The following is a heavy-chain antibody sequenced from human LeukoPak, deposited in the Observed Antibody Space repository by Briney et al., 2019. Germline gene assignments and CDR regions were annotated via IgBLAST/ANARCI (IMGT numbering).Heavy chain of an antibody. CDR1: GGSISSYY. CDR2: IYYSGST. V-gene: IGHV4-59*08. Sequence: PSETLSLTCTVSGGSISSYYWSWIRQPPGKGLEWIGYIYYSGSTNYNPSLKGRVTISVDTSKNQFSLKLSSVTAADTAVYYCARHGVYYYGMDVWGQGTTVTVSS. J-gene: IGHJ6*02. CDR3: ARHGVYYYGMDV.